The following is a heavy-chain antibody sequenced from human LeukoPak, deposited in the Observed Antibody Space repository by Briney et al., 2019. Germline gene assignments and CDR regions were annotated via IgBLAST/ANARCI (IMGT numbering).Heavy chain of an antibody. Sequence: SETLSLTCTVSGGSVSSYYWSWIRQPPGKGLEWIGYIYYIGSTNHNPSLKSRVTISLDTSKNQFSLKLSSVTAADTAVYYCARHGGLVRGFSDAFDTWGQGTTVTVSS. CDR3: ARHGGLVRGFSDAFDT. D-gene: IGHD3-10*01. J-gene: IGHJ3*02. CDR2: IYYIGST. V-gene: IGHV4-59*08. CDR1: GGSVSSYY.